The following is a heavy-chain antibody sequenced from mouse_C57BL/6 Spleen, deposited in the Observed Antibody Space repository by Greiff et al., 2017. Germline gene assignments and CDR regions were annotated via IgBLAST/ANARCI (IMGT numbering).Heavy chain of an antibody. CDR1: GFTFSDYG. D-gene: IGHD2-2*01. Sequence: EVKLVESGGGLVKPGGSLKLSCAASGFTFSDYGLHWVRQAPEKGLEWVAYISSGSSTIYYADTVKGRFTISRDNAKNTLFLQMTSLRSEDTAMYYCARPYGYDGYFDVWGTGTTVTVSS. V-gene: IGHV5-17*01. CDR2: ISSGSSTI. CDR3: ARPYGYDGYFDV. J-gene: IGHJ1*03.